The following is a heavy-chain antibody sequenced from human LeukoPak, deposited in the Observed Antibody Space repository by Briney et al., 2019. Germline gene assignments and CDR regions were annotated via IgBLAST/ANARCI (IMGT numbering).Heavy chain of an antibody. CDR1: GYRFPNAW. J-gene: IGHJ5*02. CDR2: IYPGDSDT. V-gene: IGHV5-51*01. D-gene: IGHD5-24*01. Sequence: GESLKISCQGSGYRFPNAWIGWVRQMPGKGLEWMGIIYPGDSDTRYSPSFQGQVTISADKSISTAYLQWSSLKASDTAMYYCARRSDGYNNALVDPWGQGTLVTVSS. CDR3: ARRSDGYNNALVDP.